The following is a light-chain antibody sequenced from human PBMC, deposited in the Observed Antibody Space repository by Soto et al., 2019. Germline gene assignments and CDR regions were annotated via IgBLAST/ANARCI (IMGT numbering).Light chain of an antibody. V-gene: IGKV1D-12*01. Sequence: DIQVTQSPSSVSASVGDRVTITCRASKDIAGYLAWYQHKPGRAPELLIHAASSLQSGVPSRFSGSGSGTDFTLTINSLQPEDFATYYCQQAYSFPITFGQGTRLEI. CDR2: AAS. J-gene: IGKJ5*01. CDR3: QQAYSFPIT. CDR1: KDIAGY.